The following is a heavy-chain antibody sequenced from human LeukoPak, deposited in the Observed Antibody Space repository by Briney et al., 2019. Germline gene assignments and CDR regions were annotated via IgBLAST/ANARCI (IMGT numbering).Heavy chain of an antibody. CDR1: GYTFTGYY. V-gene: IGHV1-2*02. CDR3: ARAPRYYYDSSGYFNY. CDR2: INPNSGGT. Sequence: ASVKVSCKASGYTFTGYYMHWVRQAPGQGLEWMGWINPNSGGTNYAQKFQGRVTMTRDTSISTAYMELSRLRSDDTAVYYCARAPRYYYDSSGYFNYWGQGTLVTVSS. D-gene: IGHD3-22*01. J-gene: IGHJ4*02.